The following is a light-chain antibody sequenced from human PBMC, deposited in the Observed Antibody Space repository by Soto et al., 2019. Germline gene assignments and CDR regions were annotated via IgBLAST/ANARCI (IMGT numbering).Light chain of an antibody. Sequence: ETLLTQSPCTLSLSPGERATLSCRASQSVYNGYFSWYQQKPGQAPRLLNYDASSKAAGLPDKRSGRGSGTDFTLTISRLGPEDFAVYSCQQYGSSPSAFGQGTKVEIK. CDR1: QSVYNGY. CDR3: QQYGSSPSA. CDR2: DAS. J-gene: IGKJ2*01. V-gene: IGKV3-20*01.